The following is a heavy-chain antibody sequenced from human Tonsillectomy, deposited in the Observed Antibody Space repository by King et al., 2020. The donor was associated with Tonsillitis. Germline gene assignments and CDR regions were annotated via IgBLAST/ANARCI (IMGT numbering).Heavy chain of an antibody. CDR3: ARGEGTTGGFDY. Sequence: VQLQESGPGLVKPSQTLSLICSVSGGSIRTGDFYWSWIRQPPGKGREWIGYIYYSGTTYDNPSLQGRVFIACDASKNQFSLKLRSVTAADTAVYYCARGEGTTGGFDYWGQGTLVTVSS. CDR2: IYYSGTT. CDR1: GGSIRTGDFY. D-gene: IGHD1-7*01. J-gene: IGHJ4*02. V-gene: IGHV4-30-4*01.